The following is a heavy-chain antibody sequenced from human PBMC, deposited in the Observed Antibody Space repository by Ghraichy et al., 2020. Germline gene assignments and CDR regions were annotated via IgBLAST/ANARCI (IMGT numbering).Heavy chain of an antibody. CDR1: GLTFSSYW. CDR3: STSPRADRGNY. Sequence: GGSLRLSCAASGLTFSSYWMHWVRQAPGKGLEWVSHIKTDGSTTNYADSVRGRFTISRDNAKNTLYLQMNSLRADDTAVYYCSTSPRADRGNYWGLGTLVTVSS. V-gene: IGHV3-74*01. J-gene: IGHJ4*02. CDR2: IKTDGSTT. D-gene: IGHD3-10*01.